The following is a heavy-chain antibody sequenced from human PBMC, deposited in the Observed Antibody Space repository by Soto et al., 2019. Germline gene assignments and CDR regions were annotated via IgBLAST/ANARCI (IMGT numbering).Heavy chain of an antibody. J-gene: IGHJ4*02. CDR3: ARERRYFDWLLLDY. CDR2: IYDSGST. CDR1: GGSVSSGSYY. Sequence: SETLSLTCTVSGGSVSSGSYYWSWIRQPPGKGLEWFGYIYDSGSTNYNPSLKSRVTISVDTSKNQFSLKLRSVTAADTAVYYCARERRYFDWLLLDYWGQGTLVTVSS. D-gene: IGHD3-9*01. V-gene: IGHV4-61*01.